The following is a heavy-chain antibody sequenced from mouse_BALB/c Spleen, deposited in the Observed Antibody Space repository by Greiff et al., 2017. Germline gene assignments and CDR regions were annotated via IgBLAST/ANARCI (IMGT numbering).Heavy chain of an antibody. V-gene: IGHV1-7*01. D-gene: IGHD1-1*02. CDR1: GYTFTSYW. CDR2: INPSTGYT. J-gene: IGHJ2*01. Sequence: QVHVKQSGAELAKPGASVKMSCKASGYTFTSYWMHWVKQRPGQGLEWIGYINPSTGYTEYNQKFKDKATLTADKSSSTAYMQLSSLTSEDSAVYYCARGGGGWSPFGDWGQGTTLTVSS. CDR3: ARGGGGWSPFGD.